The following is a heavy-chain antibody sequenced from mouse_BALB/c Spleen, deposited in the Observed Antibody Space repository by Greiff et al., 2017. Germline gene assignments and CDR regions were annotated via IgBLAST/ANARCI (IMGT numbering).Heavy chain of an antibody. V-gene: IGHV1-18*01. CDR2: INPNNGGT. D-gene: IGHD2-10*02. CDR3: ARRSWYGNYVTLFAY. Sequence: EVQLQQSGPELVKPGASVKIPCKASGYTFTDYNMDWVKQSHGKSLEWIGDINPNNGGTNYNQKFKGKATLTVDKSSSTAYMELRSLTSEDTAVYYCARRSWYGNYVTLFAYWGQGTLVTVSA. J-gene: IGHJ3*01. CDR1: GYTFTDYN.